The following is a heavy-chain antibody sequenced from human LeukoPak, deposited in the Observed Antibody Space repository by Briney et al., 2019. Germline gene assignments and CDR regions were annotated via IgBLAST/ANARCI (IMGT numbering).Heavy chain of an antibody. Sequence: GESLRISCKGSGYIFTSYWISWVRQMPGKGLEWMGRIDPSDSYTNYSPSFQGHVTISADKSISTAYLQWSSLKASDTAMYYCARRDYDILTGMSSNYYYYGMDVWGQGTTVTVSS. D-gene: IGHD3-9*01. CDR1: GYIFTSYW. V-gene: IGHV5-10-1*01. CDR2: IDPSDSYT. J-gene: IGHJ6*02. CDR3: ARRDYDILTGMSSNYYYYGMDV.